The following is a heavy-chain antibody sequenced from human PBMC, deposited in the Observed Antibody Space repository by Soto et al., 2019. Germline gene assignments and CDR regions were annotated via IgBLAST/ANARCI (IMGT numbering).Heavy chain of an antibody. D-gene: IGHD6-19*01. V-gene: IGHV4-34*01. J-gene: IGHJ4*02. CDR2: INHSGIT. CDR1: GGSFSGYY. Sequence: QVLLEQWGAGLLKPSETLSLTCAVYGGSFSGYYWTWLRQPPGRGLEWLGEINHSGITDYNPSLKSRVSISIDTSKNQFSLKLNSVTAADTAVYYCAVGPRMWLAGGGYWGQGTLVTVSS. CDR3: AVGPRMWLAGGGY.